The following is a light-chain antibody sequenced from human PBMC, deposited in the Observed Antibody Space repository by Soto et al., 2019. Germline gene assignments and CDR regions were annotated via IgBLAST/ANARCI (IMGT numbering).Light chain of an antibody. J-gene: IGKJ1*01. CDR2: GAS. CDR1: QSISNN. Sequence: EIELTQSPSSLSASPGERATITCRASQSISNNLAWYQQKPGQVPKLLIYGASTRQSGVPSRFSGSGSGTDFTLTISSLQSEDFAIYHCQQYNSSSSTFGQGTKVEIK. V-gene: IGKV1-27*01. CDR3: QQYNSSSST.